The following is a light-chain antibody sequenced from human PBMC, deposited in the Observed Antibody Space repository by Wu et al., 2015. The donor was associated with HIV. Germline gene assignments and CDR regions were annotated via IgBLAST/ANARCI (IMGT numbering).Light chain of an antibody. J-gene: IGKJ4*01. Sequence: VLTQSPGTLSLSSGERATLSCRASQNITKYLAWYQQRLGQPPRLLIYDVLNRATGIPVRFSGSGSATDFHLTISSLAPEDSAVYYCQQRDAWPLTFGGGPRWRSN. V-gene: IGKV3-11*01. CDR2: DVL. CDR3: QQRDAWPLT. CDR1: QNITKY.